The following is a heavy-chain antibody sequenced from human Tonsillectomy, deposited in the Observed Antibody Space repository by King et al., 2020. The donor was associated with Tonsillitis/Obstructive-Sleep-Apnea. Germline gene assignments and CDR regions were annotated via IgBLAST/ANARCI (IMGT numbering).Heavy chain of an antibody. CDR1: GFTFNHYG. J-gene: IGHJ5*02. Sequence: VQLVESGGGVVQPGKSLRLSCAASGFTFNHYGMHWVRQAPGKGLEWVACISYDGGYKYYTDSVKGRFTISRDNSKNTLYLQMNGLRAEDTAVYYCAKVLIFCTTPRCYTGDKLAVAGSWGQGTLVTVSS. D-gene: IGHD2-2*02. CDR2: ISYDGGYK. CDR3: AKVLIFCTTPRCYTGDKLAVAGS. V-gene: IGHV3-30*18.